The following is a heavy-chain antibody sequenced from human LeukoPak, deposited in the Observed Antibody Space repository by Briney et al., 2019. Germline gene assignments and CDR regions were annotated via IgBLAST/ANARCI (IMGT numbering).Heavy chain of an antibody. CDR2: IDIDGSST. J-gene: IGHJ5*02. V-gene: IGHV3-74*01. CDR3: ARDRPHSWFDP. CDR1: GFTFSSYW. Sequence: PGGSLRLSCAASGFTFSSYWMHWVRQAPGKGLVWVSRIDIDGSSTTYADSVKGRFTISRDNAKNTLYLQMNNLRAEDTAVYYCARDRPHSWFDPWGQGTLVTVSS.